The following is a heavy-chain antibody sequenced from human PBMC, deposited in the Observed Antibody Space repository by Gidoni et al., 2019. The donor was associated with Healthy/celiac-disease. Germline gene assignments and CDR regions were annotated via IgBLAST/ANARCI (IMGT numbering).Heavy chain of an antibody. V-gene: IGHV3-33*01. CDR1: GLTFSSYG. Sequence: QVQLVESGGGVVQPGRSLRLSCAASGLTFSSYGMHWGRQAPGKGLEWVAVIWYDGSNKYYAASVKGRFTISRDNSKNTLYLQMNSLRAEDTAVYYCARDRVTAAGTLYYYYGMDVWGQGTTVTVSS. CDR3: ARDRVTAAGTLYYYYGMDV. CDR2: IWYDGSNK. J-gene: IGHJ6*02. D-gene: IGHD6-13*01.